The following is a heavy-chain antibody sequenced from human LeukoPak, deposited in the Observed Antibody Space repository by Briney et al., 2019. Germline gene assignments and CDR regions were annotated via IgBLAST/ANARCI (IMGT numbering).Heavy chain of an antibody. Sequence: SETLSLTCSVSGGSITSGTFYWGWTRQPPGKALEWIGTIHASGGTSYNPSLQSRVTISVDTSKNQFSLKLSSVTAADTAVYYCARVGILSTGDYFDPWGQGTLVTVSS. CDR1: GGSITSGTFY. J-gene: IGHJ5*02. D-gene: IGHD5/OR15-5a*01. V-gene: IGHV4-39*07. CDR3: ARVGILSTGDYFDP. CDR2: IHASGGT.